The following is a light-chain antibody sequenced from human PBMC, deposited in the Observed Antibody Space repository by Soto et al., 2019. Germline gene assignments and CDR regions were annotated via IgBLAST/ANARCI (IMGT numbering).Light chain of an antibody. V-gene: IGKV3-11*01. Sequence: EIVLTQSPATLSLSPGERAPLSCRASQSVSSYLAWYQQHPGQAPRLLIYDASNRATGIPARFSGSGSGTDFTLTISSLEPEDFAVYYCQQRSNWPPWTFGQGTKVDI. CDR3: QQRSNWPPWT. J-gene: IGKJ1*01. CDR2: DAS. CDR1: QSVSSY.